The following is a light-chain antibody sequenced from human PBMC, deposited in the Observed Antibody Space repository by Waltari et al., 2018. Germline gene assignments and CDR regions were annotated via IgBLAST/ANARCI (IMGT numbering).Light chain of an antibody. CDR1: SSDIGCNNF. Sequence: HSPLTHPSSSSWSAGPSIITCCTGGSSDIGCNNFSSWYQQHPSKPPKLMIYDLNKRPSGVSNRFSASKSGITASLTISGLQAEDEADYFCSSFATSSTLVFGGGTKVTVL. V-gene: IGLV2-14*03. J-gene: IGLJ2*01. CDR3: SSFATSSTLV. CDR2: DLN.